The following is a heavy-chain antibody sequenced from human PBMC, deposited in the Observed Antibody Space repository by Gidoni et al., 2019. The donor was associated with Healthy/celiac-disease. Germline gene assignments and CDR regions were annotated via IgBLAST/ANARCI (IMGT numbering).Heavy chain of an antibody. J-gene: IGHJ6*02. Sequence: QVQLQESGPGLVKPSETLSLTCTVSGGSISSYYWRWIRQPPGKGLEWIGYIYYSGSTNYNPSLKSRVTISVDTSKNQFSLKLSSVTAADTAVYYCAGSSLYSGYDYDGLYYYYGMDVWGQGTTVTVSS. CDR1: GGSISSYY. CDR3: AGSSLYSGYDYDGLYYYYGMDV. CDR2: IYYSGST. V-gene: IGHV4-59*01. D-gene: IGHD5-12*01.